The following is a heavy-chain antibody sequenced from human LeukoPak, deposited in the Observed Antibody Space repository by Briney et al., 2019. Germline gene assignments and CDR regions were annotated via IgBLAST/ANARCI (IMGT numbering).Heavy chain of an antibody. CDR3: AKDKGDCSSTSCFIMDV. D-gene: IGHD2-2*01. CDR1: GFSFSAHW. CDR2: ISWNSGSI. Sequence: PGGSLRLSCAASGFSFSAHWMHWVRQAPGKGLEWVSGISWNSGSIGYADSVKGRFTISRDNAKNSLYLQMNSLRAEDMALYYCAKDKGDCSSTSCFIMDVWGKGTTVTVSS. J-gene: IGHJ6*03. V-gene: IGHV3-9*03.